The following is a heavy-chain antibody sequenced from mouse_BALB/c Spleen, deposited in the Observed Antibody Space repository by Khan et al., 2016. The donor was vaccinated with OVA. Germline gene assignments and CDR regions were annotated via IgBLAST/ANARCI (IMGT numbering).Heavy chain of an antibody. V-gene: IGHV1S33*01. D-gene: IGHD2-4*01. J-gene: IGHJ4*01. CDR3: AREGLRGVAMDY. CDR2: IYTGDDST. CDR1: GYTFTSYA. Sequence: LQQSGPELVKPGALVKISCKASGYTFTSYAINWVIQSPGQGLEWIGWIYTGDDSTKYNEKFQDNATLTADKSSSTAYMQISRVTADNYEVKYCAREGLRGVAMDYWGQGTSVTVSS.